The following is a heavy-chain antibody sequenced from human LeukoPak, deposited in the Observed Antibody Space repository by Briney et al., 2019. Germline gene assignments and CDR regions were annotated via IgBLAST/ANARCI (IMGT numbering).Heavy chain of an antibody. V-gene: IGHV3-72*01. CDR1: GFTFSDHY. CDR2: TRDKAHSYTT. D-gene: IGHD3-10*01. J-gene: IGHJ4*02. CDR3: AKSHGAGRYYALEY. Sequence: GGSLRLSCAASGFTFSDHYMDWVRQAPGKGLEWVGRTRDKAHSYTTEYAASVKGRFTISGDDSKNSLYLQMNSLKTEDTAVYYCAKSHGAGRYYALEYWGQGTLLTVFS.